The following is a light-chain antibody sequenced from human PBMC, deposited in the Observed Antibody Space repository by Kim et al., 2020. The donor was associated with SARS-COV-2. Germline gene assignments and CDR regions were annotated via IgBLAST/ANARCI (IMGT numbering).Light chain of an antibody. Sequence: SVSPGQTASITCSGDKLGDKYASWYQQKPGLSPVLVIYQDNKRPSEIPERFSGSNSGNTATLTISGTQAMDEADYYCQAWDSGTVVFGGGTQLTVL. CDR3: QAWDSGTVV. V-gene: IGLV3-1*01. CDR1: KLGDKY. CDR2: QDN. J-gene: IGLJ2*01.